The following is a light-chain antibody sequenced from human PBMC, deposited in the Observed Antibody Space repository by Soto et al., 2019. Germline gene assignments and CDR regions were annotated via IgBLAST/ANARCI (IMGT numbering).Light chain of an antibody. CDR1: SSDVGGYNY. V-gene: IGLV2-14*01. Sequence: QSALTQPASVSGSPGQSITISCTGTSSDVGGYNYVSWYQQHPGKAPKFMIYDVSNRPSGVSNRFSGSKSGNTASLTISGLQAEDEADYYCISYTTSNTRQTVFGTGTKVTVL. CDR3: ISYTTSNTRQTV. CDR2: DVS. J-gene: IGLJ1*01.